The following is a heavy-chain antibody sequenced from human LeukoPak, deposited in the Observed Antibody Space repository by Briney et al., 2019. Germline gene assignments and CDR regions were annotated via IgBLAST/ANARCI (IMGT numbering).Heavy chain of an antibody. Sequence: GRSLRLSCAASGFNFEDYAMHWVRQAPGKGLVWVSGINHDGTGTYYADSVKGRFTISRDNAKNTVYLQMNSLSAEDTAVYYCASVFESWGQGFLVTVSS. CDR1: GFNFEDYA. CDR2: INHDGTGT. CDR3: ASVFES. V-gene: IGHV3-74*01. J-gene: IGHJ4*02.